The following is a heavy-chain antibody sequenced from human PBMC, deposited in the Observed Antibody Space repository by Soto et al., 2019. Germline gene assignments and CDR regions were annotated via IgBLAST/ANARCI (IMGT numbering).Heavy chain of an antibody. CDR1: GFTFRDYD. Sequence: PGGSLRLSCAASGFTFRDYDMSWIRQAPGKGLEWVACISRSGTATYYADSVKGRFTISRDNAKNSLYLQMNSLRADDSAVYYCLITTSAFGMCGQGTLVTVSS. V-gene: IGHV3-11*04. CDR3: LITTSAFGM. CDR2: ISRSGTAT. D-gene: IGHD1-20*01. J-gene: IGHJ3*02.